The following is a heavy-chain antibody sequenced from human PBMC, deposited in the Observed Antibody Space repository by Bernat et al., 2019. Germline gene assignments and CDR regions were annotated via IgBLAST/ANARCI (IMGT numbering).Heavy chain of an antibody. Sequence: QVQLVESGGGVVQPGGSLRLSCAASGFTFSNYAMHWVRQAPGKGLEWVALIYYDGSEKYYADSVKGRFTLSRDDSKNTLYLQMNSLRAEDTAVYYCARDNFGSESYSCPDYWGQGTLVIVSS. J-gene: IGHJ4*02. CDR3: ARDNFGSESYSCPDY. V-gene: IGHV3-33*01. D-gene: IGHD3-10*01. CDR2: IYYDGSEK. CDR1: GFTFSNYA.